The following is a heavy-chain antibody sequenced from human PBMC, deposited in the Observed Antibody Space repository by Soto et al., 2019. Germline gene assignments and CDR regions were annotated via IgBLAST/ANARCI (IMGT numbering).Heavy chain of an antibody. J-gene: IGHJ5*02. Sequence: QVQLVQSGAEVKKPGSSVKVSCKASGGTFSSYAISWVRQAPGQGLEWMGGIIPIFGTANYAQKFQGRVANTADASTCTAYRELSSLRSEDTAVYCCSRPATGYRSGWSGGWFDPWGQGTLVTVSS. CDR1: GGTFSSYA. CDR2: IIPIFGTA. CDR3: SRPATGYRSGWSGGWFDP. D-gene: IGHD6-13*01. V-gene: IGHV1-69*12.